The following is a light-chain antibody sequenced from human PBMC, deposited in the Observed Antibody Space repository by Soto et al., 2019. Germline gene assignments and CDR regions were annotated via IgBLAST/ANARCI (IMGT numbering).Light chain of an antibody. CDR3: CSYGGSPYV. Sequence: QSAPTQPRSVSGSPGQSVTISCTGTSSDVGEYDYVSWYQQHPGKAPKLMIFDVSERPSGVPDRFSGSKTGNTASLTISGLQAEDEADYYCCSYGGSPYVFGTGTNVTVL. CDR1: SSDVGEYDY. V-gene: IGLV2-11*01. CDR2: DVS. J-gene: IGLJ1*01.